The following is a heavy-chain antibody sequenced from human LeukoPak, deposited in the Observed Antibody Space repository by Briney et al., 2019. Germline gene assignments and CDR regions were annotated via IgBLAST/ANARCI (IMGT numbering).Heavy chain of an antibody. CDR3: ARGYDILTGYYPLFGY. CDR2: INPNSGGT. Sequence: ASVKVSCKASGYSLTGNYMHWVRQAPGQGLEWMGWINPNSGGTNYAQKFQGRVTMTRDTSISTGYMELSSLSPDDTALYYCARGYDILTGYYPLFGYWGQGTLVTVSS. D-gene: IGHD3-9*01. J-gene: IGHJ4*02. V-gene: IGHV1-2*02. CDR1: GYSLTGNY.